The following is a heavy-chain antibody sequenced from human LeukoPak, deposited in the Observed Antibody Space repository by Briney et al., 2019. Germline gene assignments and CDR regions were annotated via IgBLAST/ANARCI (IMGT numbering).Heavy chain of an antibody. Sequence: GGSLRLSCAASGFTFSTYAMSWVRQAPGKGLEWVSSISGSGGSTFYADSMKGRFTISRDNSKNTLYLQMNSLRAEDTAVYYCAKRITVVARDAFDIWGQGTMVTVSS. CDR1: GFTFSTYA. V-gene: IGHV3-23*01. CDR3: AKRITVVARDAFDI. J-gene: IGHJ3*02. CDR2: ISGSGGST. D-gene: IGHD6-19*01.